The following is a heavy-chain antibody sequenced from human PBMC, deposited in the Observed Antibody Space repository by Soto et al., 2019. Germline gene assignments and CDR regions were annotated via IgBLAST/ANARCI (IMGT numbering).Heavy chain of an antibody. Sequence: QVQLVESGGGVVQPGRSLRLSCAASGFTFSTYGMHWVRQAPGKGLEWVAVIWYDGSNKYYADSVKGRFTISRDNSKNTLYLQMNSLKAEDTAVYYCAREFISGVTAALAYYYYGMDVWGQGTTVTVSS. CDR2: IWYDGSNK. CDR3: AREFISGVTAALAYYYYGMDV. V-gene: IGHV3-33*01. D-gene: IGHD2-2*01. J-gene: IGHJ6*02. CDR1: GFTFSTYG.